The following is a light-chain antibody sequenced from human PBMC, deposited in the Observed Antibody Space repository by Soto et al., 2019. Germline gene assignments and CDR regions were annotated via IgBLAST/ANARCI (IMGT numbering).Light chain of an antibody. V-gene: IGKV1-5*03. CDR2: KAS. CDR3: QQYNSYSPWT. Sequence: DIQLTQSPSTLSASVGDRVTITCRASQSVGGWLAWYQQKPGKAPNLLIYKASSIKSGVPPRFSGSGSGTEFTLTISGLQPDDSATYYCQQYNSYSPWTFGQGTKVEI. J-gene: IGKJ1*01. CDR1: QSVGGW.